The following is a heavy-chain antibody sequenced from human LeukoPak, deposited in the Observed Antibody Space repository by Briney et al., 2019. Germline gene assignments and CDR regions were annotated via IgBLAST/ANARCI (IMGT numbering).Heavy chain of an antibody. CDR3: ATGLLWFGELLSLYGMDV. CDR1: GGTFSSYA. Sequence: SVKVSCKASGGTFSSYAISWVRQAPGQGLEWMGGIIPIFGTANYAQKFQGRVTMTEDTSTDTAYMELSSLRSENTAVYYCATGLLWFGELLSLYGMDVWGQGTTVTVSS. J-gene: IGHJ6*02. V-gene: IGHV1-69*06. CDR2: IIPIFGTA. D-gene: IGHD3-10*01.